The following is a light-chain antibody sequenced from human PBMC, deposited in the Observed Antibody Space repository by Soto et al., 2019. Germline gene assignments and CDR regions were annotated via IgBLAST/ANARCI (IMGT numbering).Light chain of an antibody. J-gene: IGKJ1*01. V-gene: IGKV3-15*01. CDR1: QSVSSN. CDR3: QQYYKLPWT. Sequence: EIVRSQSPATLYVTTGERATLSCRASQSVSSNLAWYQQKPGQAPRLLIYGASTRATGIPARFSGSGSGTEFTLTISSLQSEDFAVYCCQQYYKLPWTFGQGTKEDSK. CDR2: GAS.